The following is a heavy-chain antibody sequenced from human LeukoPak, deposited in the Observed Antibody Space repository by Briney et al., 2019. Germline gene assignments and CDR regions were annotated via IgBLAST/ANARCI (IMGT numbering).Heavy chain of an antibody. J-gene: IGHJ4*02. D-gene: IGHD6-19*01. CDR2: ISGSGGST. CDR1: GCTFSSYA. V-gene: IGHV3-23*01. CDR3: AKDGGWRGVGYFDY. Sequence: PGGSLRLSCAASGCTFSSYAMSWVRQAPGKGLEWVSAISGSGGSTYYADSVKGRFTISRDNSKNTLYLQMNSLRAEDTAVYYCAKDGGWRGVGYFDYWGQGTLVTVSS.